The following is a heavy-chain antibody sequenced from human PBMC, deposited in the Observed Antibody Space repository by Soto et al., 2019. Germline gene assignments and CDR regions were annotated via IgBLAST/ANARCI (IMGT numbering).Heavy chain of an antibody. V-gene: IGHV3-23*01. CDR3: AKVANVGVVVEYFDH. D-gene: IGHD3-3*01. CDR2: ISSTGRRT. Sequence: GGSLRLSCGSSGFNFANYAMGWVRQAPGKGLEWVSGISSTGRRTYYADSVRGRFSISRDNSKNTVDLQINSLRAEDTAVYYCAKVANVGVVVEYFDHWGQGSLVTVSS. CDR1: GFNFANYA. J-gene: IGHJ4*02.